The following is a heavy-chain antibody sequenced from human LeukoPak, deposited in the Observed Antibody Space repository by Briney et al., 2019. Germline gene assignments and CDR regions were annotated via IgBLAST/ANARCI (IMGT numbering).Heavy chain of an antibody. Sequence: PSETLSLTCTVSGGSISSGGYYWTWIRQHPGKGLEWIGYIYYSGSTYYNPSLKSRVTISVDTSKNQFSLKLSSVTAADTAVYYCARERGGYDSSGYYDYWGQGTLVTVSS. V-gene: IGHV4-31*03. CDR2: IYYSGST. D-gene: IGHD3-22*01. J-gene: IGHJ4*02. CDR3: ARERGGYDSSGYYDY. CDR1: GGSISSGGYY.